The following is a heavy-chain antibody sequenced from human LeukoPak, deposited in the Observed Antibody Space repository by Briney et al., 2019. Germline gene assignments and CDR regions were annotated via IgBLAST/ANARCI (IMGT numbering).Heavy chain of an antibody. V-gene: IGHV1-18*01. CDR2: ISAYNGNT. J-gene: IGHJ4*02. CDR1: GYTFTSYG. D-gene: IGHD1-26*01. CDR3: ARDDILGAAPDY. Sequence: ASVKVSCRASGYTFTSYGVTGVRPAPGQGLEGMGWISAYNGNTNYAQKLQGRVTMTTDTSTSTAYMELGSLRSDDTAVYYCARDDILGAAPDYWGQGTRVTVSS.